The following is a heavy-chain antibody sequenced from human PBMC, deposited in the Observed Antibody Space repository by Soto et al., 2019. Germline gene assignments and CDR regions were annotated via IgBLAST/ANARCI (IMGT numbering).Heavy chain of an antibody. D-gene: IGHD3-10*01. CDR1: GFSLSTSGVG. CDR2: IYWDDDK. CDR3: GNSRLLLFFFSWFCPPPRWFVS. V-gene: IGHV2-5*02. J-gene: IGHJ5*01. Sequence: SGPTLVNPTQTLTLTCTFSGFSLSTSGVGVGWIRQPPGKALEWLALIYWDDDKRYSPSLKSRLTITKDTSKNQVVLTMTNMEPVEPVTYFLGNSRLLLFFFSWFCPPPRWFVSPSQRSPVTGSA.